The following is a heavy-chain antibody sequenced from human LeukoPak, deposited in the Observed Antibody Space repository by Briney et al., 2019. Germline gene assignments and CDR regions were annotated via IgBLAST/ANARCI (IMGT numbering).Heavy chain of an antibody. D-gene: IGHD3-22*01. V-gene: IGHV3-43*01. CDR3: VRENQISGDYYAPNYFDS. CDR1: GVTFDDYT. CDR2: ISWDSDSI. J-gene: IGHJ4*02. Sequence: GGSLRLSCAASGVTFDDYTMHWVRQAPGKGLEWVSLISWDSDSIYYAESVKGRFRTSRDNSKNSLYLQMDSLGSEDTALYYCVRENQISGDYYAPNYFDSWGQGTLVTVSS.